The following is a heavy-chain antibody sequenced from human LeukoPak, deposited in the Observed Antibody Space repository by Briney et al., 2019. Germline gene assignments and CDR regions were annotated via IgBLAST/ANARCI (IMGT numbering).Heavy chain of an antibody. V-gene: IGHV1-18*01. J-gene: IGHJ4*02. CDR3: ARVPSGGPFDY. D-gene: IGHD2-15*01. Sequence: ASVKVSCKASGYSFSSYGISWVRQAPGQGLEWMGWISAYNGNTNYAQRLQGRVTMTTDTSTSTAYMELRSLTSDDTAVYYCARVPSGGPFDYWGQGTLVTVSS. CDR1: GYSFSSYG. CDR2: ISAYNGNT.